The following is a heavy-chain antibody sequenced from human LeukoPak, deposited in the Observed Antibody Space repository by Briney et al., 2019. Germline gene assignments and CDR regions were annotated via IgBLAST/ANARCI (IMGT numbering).Heavy chain of an antibody. V-gene: IGHV3-23*01. CDR3: AKDVRVGGGGMDV. Sequence: AGSLTLPCAASGFTFSNYAMNWVRQAPGKGLEWVSLISSSGDNAYYADSVRGRFTISRDKSKNTVSLQMNSLRGEDTAVYYCAKDVRVGGGGMDVWGQRTPVTVSS. CDR2: ISSSGDNA. D-gene: IGHD1-26*01. J-gene: IGHJ6*02. CDR1: GFTFSNYA.